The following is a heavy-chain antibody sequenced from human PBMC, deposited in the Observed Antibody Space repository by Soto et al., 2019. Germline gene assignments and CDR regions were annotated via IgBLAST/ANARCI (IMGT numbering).Heavy chain of an antibody. V-gene: IGHV4-59*01. CDR2: IYHTGTT. D-gene: IGHD5-18*01. Sequence: QVQLQESGPGLVKPSGTLSLTCHVSGSSISDYYWSWIRQSPGKGLEWFGYIYHTGTTNYNPSLKSRVTMSIDTSSNQFPLRAGSVTAADTAVYFCTRVPLDYTYGRDFWGQGTLVTVSS. J-gene: IGHJ4*02. CDR1: GSSISDYY. CDR3: TRVPLDYTYGRDF.